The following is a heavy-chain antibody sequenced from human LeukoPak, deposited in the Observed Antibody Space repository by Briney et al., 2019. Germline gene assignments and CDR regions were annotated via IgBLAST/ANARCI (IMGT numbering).Heavy chain of an antibody. CDR3: ARPPYYYDSNDAFDI. Sequence: GGSLRLSCAASGFTFSSYSMNWVRQAPGKGLEWVSYISSSSSTIYYADSVKGRFTISRDNAKNSLYPQMNSLRDEDTAVYYCARPPYYYDSNDAFDIWGQGTMVTVSS. CDR1: GFTFSSYS. V-gene: IGHV3-48*02. D-gene: IGHD3-22*01. CDR2: ISSSSSTI. J-gene: IGHJ3*02.